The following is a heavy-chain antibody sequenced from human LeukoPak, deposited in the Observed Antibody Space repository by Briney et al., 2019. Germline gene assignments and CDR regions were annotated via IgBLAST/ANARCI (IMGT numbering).Heavy chain of an antibody. Sequence: SETLSLACTVSGGSISGYYWSWIRQPPGKGLEWIGYIHYSGSTNYSTSLKSRVVISVDTSKNQFSLNLRSVTAADTAVYYCARLTRKTTVVPPDFDYWGQGILVTVSS. CDR3: ARLTRKTTVVPPDFDY. CDR1: GGSISGYY. V-gene: IGHV4-59*01. J-gene: IGHJ4*02. D-gene: IGHD4-23*01. CDR2: IHYSGST.